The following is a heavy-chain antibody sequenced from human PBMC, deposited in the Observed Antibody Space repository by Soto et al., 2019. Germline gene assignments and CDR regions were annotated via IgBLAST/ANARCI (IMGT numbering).Heavy chain of an antibody. V-gene: IGHV5-10-1*01. CDR1: GYSFTSYW. Sequence: GESLKISCKCSGYSFTSYWISWVRQMPGKGLEWMGRIDPSDSYTNYSPSFQGHVTISADKSISTAYLQWSSLKASDTAMYYCARRMGYSSSYYYYYYGMDVWGQGTTVTVSS. CDR2: IDPSDSYT. J-gene: IGHJ6*02. CDR3: ARRMGYSSSYYYYYYGMDV. D-gene: IGHD6-13*01.